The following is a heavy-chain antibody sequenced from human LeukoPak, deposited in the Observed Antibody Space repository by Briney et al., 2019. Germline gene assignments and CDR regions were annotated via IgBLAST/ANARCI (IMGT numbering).Heavy chain of an antibody. V-gene: IGHV3-23*01. CDR2: ISTSGGST. CDR3: AKDRYCSGGNCYSFDY. Sequence: PGESLRLSCAASGFSFSNYGMTWVRQAPGKGLEWVSTISTSGGSTYYADSVKGRFTISRDNSKNTLYLQMNSLRAEDTAVYYCAKDRYCSGGNCYSFDYWGQGTLVTVSS. J-gene: IGHJ4*02. D-gene: IGHD2-15*01. CDR1: GFSFSNYG.